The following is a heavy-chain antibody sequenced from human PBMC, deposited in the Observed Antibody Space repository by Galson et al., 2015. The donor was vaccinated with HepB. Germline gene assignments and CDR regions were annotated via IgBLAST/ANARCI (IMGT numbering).Heavy chain of an antibody. D-gene: IGHD1-26*01. J-gene: IGHJ3*02. V-gene: IGHV3-23*01. CDR3: AKVYSGSERAVDI. CDR2: ISTGSGGTT. Sequence: SLRLSCAVSGFTFSSYAMTWVRQAPGKGLKWVSSISTGSGGTTYYADSVKGRFTISRDNSKNTLYLQMTSLRAEDTAVYYCAKVYSGSERAVDIWGQGTMVTVSS. CDR1: GFTFSSYA.